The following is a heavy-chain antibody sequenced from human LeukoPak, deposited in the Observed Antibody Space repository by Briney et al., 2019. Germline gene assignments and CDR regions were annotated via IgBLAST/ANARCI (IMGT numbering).Heavy chain of an antibody. CDR1: GGSISSYY. CDR2: IYYSGST. V-gene: IGHV4-59*08. D-gene: IGHD3-16*01. Sequence: PSETLSLTCTVSGGSISSYYWSWIRQPPGKGVEWIGYIYYSGSTNYNPSLKSRVTISVDTSKNQFSLKLSSVTAADTAVYYCARHPNRGIDAFDIWGQGTMVTVSS. CDR3: ARHPNRGIDAFDI. J-gene: IGHJ3*02.